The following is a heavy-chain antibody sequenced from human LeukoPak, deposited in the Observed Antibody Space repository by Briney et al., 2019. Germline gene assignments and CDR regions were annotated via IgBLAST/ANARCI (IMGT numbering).Heavy chain of an antibody. V-gene: IGHV3-73*01. CDR2: IRSKANTYAT. CDR1: GFTFSGSA. D-gene: IGHD1-14*01. CDR3: TRYNVGFDY. J-gene: IGHJ4*02. Sequence: GGSLKLSCAASGFTFSGSAMHWVRQASGKGLEWVGRIRSKANTYATAYAASVKGRFTISRDDSKNTAYLQMSSLETEDTAIYYCTRYNVGFDYWGQGTLVTVSS.